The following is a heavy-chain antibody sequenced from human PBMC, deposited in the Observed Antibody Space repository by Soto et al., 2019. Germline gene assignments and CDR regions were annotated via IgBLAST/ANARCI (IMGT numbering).Heavy chain of an antibody. CDR2: ISAYNGNT. CDR1: VYTFTSYG. CDR3: ARDLRYYDSSGSL. J-gene: IGHJ4*02. D-gene: IGHD3-22*01. Sequence: ASVKVSCTASVYTFTSYGSIWVRQAPGQGLEWMGWISAYNGNTNYAQKLQGRVTMTTDTSTSTAYMELRSLRSDDTAVYYCARDLRYYDSSGSLWGQGTLVTVSS. V-gene: IGHV1-18*01.